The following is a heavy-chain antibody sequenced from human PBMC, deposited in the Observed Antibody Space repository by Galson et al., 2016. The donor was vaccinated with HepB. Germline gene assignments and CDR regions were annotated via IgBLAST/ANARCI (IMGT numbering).Heavy chain of an antibody. CDR3: ARDLQWGYCSGGSCYSGLDY. Sequence: SLRLSCAASGFTFSSYSMNWVRQAPGKGLEWVSSISSSSSYIYYADSVKGRCTISRDNAKNSLYLQMNSLRSEDTAVYYCARDLQWGYCSGGSCYSGLDYWGQGTLVTVSS. CDR1: GFTFSSYS. V-gene: IGHV3-21*01. CDR2: ISSSSSYI. J-gene: IGHJ4*02. D-gene: IGHD2-15*01.